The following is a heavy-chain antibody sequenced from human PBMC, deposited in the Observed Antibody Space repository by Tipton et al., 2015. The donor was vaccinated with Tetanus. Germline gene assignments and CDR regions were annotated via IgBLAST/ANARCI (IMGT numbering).Heavy chain of an antibody. J-gene: IGHJ4*02. Sequence: SLRLSCAASGFTLSSFHMSWVRQAPGKGLEYVSSILRPGDSPLYADSVKGRFTTSRDNSKNMLYLQMDSLAPEDMAVYYCARDRDGGWSFDYWGQGTLVTVSS. CDR2: ILRPGDSP. V-gene: IGHV3-64*02. D-gene: IGHD6-19*01. CDR3: ARDRDGGWSFDY. CDR1: GFTLSSFH.